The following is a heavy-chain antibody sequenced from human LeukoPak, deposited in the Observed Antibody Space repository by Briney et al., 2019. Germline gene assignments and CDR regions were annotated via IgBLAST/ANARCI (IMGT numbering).Heavy chain of an antibody. CDR2: NIPIFGTA. V-gene: IGHV1-69*13. Sequence: SVKVSCKASVGTFSSYAISWVRQAPGQGLEWMGGNIPIFGTANYAQKFQGRVTITADEARRTAYMERRSRRAEDTAVYYCASMRGGDFAYYYYYYMDVWGKGTTVTVSS. D-gene: IGHD2-21*01. J-gene: IGHJ6*03. CDR1: VGTFSSYA. CDR3: ASMRGGDFAYYYYYYMDV.